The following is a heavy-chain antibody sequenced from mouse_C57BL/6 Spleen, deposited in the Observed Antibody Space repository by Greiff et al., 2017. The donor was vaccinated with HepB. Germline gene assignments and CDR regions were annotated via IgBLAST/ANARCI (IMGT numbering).Heavy chain of an antibody. J-gene: IGHJ2*01. CDR3: ARSRYDDDGWAYYFDD. Sequence: EVKLQQSGPELVKPGASVKISCKASGYSFTDYNMNWVKQSNGKSLEWIGVINPNYGTTSYNQKFKGKATLTVDQSSSTAYMQLNSLTSADSAVYYCARSRYDDDGWAYYFDDWGQGTTLTVAS. D-gene: IGHD2-4*01. CDR1: GYSFTDYN. V-gene: IGHV1-39*01. CDR2: INPNYGTT.